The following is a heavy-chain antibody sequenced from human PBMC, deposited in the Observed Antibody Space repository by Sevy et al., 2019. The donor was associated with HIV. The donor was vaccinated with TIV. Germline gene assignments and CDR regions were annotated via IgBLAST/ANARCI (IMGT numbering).Heavy chain of an antibody. Sequence: GGSLSLSCAASGFTFSSYAMSWVRQAPGKGLEWVSAISGSGGSTYYADSVKGRFTIYRDNSKNTLYLQMNSRRAEDTAVYYCANTYCSSTSCYNWGQGTLVTVSS. CDR3: ANTYCSSTSCYN. V-gene: IGHV3-23*01. J-gene: IGHJ4*02. CDR1: GFTFSSYA. D-gene: IGHD2-2*02. CDR2: ISGSGGST.